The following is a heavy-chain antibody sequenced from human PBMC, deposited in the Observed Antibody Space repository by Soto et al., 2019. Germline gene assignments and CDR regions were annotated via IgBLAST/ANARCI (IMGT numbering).Heavy chain of an antibody. CDR1: GFTFSSYA. J-gene: IGHJ4*02. D-gene: IGHD1-26*01. CDR2: ISGSGGST. Sequence: PGGSLRLSCAASGFTFSSYAMSWVRQAPGKGLEWVSAISGSGGSTYYADSVKGRFTISRDNSKNTLYLQMNSLRAGDTAVYYCARKGEDVAVGSFDYWGQGTLVTVSS. CDR3: ARKGEDVAVGSFDY. V-gene: IGHV3-23*01.